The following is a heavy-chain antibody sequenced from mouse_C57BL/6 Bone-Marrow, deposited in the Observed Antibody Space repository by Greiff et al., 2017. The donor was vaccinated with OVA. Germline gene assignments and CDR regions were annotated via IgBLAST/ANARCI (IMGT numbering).Heavy chain of an antibody. J-gene: IGHJ2*01. D-gene: IGHD2-1*01. CDR1: GYTFTDSE. V-gene: IGHV1-15*01. CDR2: FDPETGGT. Sequence: VQLVESGAELVRPGASVTLSCKASGYTFTDSETHWVKQTPVPGLEWIGAFDPETGGTDYNQKFKGKAIMTVDKSSSTAYMELRSLTSDDSAVYYCTRSYVNYGDFDYWGQGTTLTVSS. CDR3: TRSYVNYGDFDY.